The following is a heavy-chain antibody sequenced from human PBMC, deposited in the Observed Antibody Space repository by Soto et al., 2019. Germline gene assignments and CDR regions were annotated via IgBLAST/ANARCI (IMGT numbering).Heavy chain of an antibody. J-gene: IGHJ4*02. Sequence: GESLKSSCKGSGYSFTIYWIAWVRQMPGKGLEWMGIIYPGDSETRYSPSFQGQVTISADKSINTAYLQWSSLRASDTAMYYCARGDTAMAPYYFDYWGQGTLVTVSS. CDR3: ARGDTAMAPYYFDY. CDR1: GYSFTIYW. D-gene: IGHD5-18*01. CDR2: IYPGDSET. V-gene: IGHV5-51*01.